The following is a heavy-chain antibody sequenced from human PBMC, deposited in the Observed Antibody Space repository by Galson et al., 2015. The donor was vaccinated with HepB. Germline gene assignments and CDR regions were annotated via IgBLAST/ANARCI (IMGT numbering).Heavy chain of an antibody. CDR3: AKEPDVFLSFGELNYFDY. V-gene: IGHV3-30*18. Sequence: SLRLSCAASGFTFSNYGMHWVRQAPGKGLEWVAVISYHGSNKYYADSVKGRFTISRDRSKNTLYLQMNSLRAEDTAVYYCAKEPDVFLSFGELNYFDYWGQGTLVTVSS. J-gene: IGHJ4*02. CDR2: ISYHGSNK. D-gene: IGHD3-10*01. CDR1: GFTFSNYG.